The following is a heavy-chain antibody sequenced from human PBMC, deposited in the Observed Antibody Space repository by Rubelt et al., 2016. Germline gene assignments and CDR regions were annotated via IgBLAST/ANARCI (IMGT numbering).Heavy chain of an antibody. CDR3: ASMAVVANGNWFDP. V-gene: IGHV6-1*01. CDR2: TYYRSKWYN. J-gene: IGHJ5*02. D-gene: IGHD2-15*01. CDR1: GNSVSSKSVA. Sequence: QVQLQQSGPGLVKPSQTLSLTCAISGNSVSSKSVAWNWIRQSPSRGLEWLGRTYYRSKWYNDYAVSVKSRISINPDTSKNQFSLQRTSVTPEDTAVYYCASMAVVANGNWFDPWGQGTLVTASS.